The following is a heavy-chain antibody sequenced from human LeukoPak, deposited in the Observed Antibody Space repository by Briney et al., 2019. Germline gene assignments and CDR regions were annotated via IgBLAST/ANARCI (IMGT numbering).Heavy chain of an antibody. V-gene: IGHV1-2*02. D-gene: IGHD4-11*01. Sequence: ASVKVSCKASGYTLTGYYMHWVRQAPGQGLEWMGWINPNSGGTNYAQKFQGRVTMTRDTSISTAYMELSRLRSDDTAVYYCAGGHRTTVTTAGHYWGQGTLVTVSS. CDR3: AGGHRTTVTTAGHY. CDR2: INPNSGGT. CDR1: GYTLTGYY. J-gene: IGHJ4*02.